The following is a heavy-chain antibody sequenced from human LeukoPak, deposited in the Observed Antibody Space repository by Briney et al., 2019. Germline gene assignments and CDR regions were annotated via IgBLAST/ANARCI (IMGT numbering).Heavy chain of an antibody. J-gene: IGHJ5*02. CDR3: ARGPRNAP. D-gene: IGHD1-1*01. CDR1: GYPFSTYE. V-gene: IGHV1-8*01. Sequence: GASVKVSCKASGYPFSTYEINWVRQAAGQGLEWMGWVHPNSGNTDYAQKFQGRVTMTRDTSISTAYMELSGLRSDDTAVYFCARGPRNAPWGQGTLVTVSS. CDR2: VHPNSGNT.